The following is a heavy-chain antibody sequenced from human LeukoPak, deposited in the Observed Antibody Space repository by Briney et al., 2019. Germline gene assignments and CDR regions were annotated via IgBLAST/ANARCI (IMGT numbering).Heavy chain of an antibody. D-gene: IGHD3-22*01. CDR2: IYRGGST. CDR1: GFTDRSNY. CDR3: AREVPRGYYDSSGYSKHAFDI. J-gene: IGHJ3*02. Sequence: GGSLRLSCAASGFTDRSNYMSWLRQAPGKGLEGVSVIYRGGSTYYADSVKGRFTISRDNSKNTLYLQMNSLRAEDTAVYYCAREVPRGYYDSSGYSKHAFDIWGQGTMVTVSS. V-gene: IGHV3-53*01.